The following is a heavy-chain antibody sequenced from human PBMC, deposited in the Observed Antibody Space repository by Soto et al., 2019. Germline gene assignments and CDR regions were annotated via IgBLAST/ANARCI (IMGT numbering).Heavy chain of an antibody. V-gene: IGHV1-69*13. CDR2: IIPIFGTA. CDR3: ARDRSVEYSSSPEEYYFDY. D-gene: IGHD6-6*01. CDR1: GGTFSSYA. Sequence: SVKVSCKASGGTFSSYAISWVRQAPGQGLEWMGGIIPIFGTANYAQKFQGRVTITADESTSTAYMELSSLRSEDTAVYYCARDRSVEYSSSPEEYYFDYWGQGTLVTVSS. J-gene: IGHJ4*02.